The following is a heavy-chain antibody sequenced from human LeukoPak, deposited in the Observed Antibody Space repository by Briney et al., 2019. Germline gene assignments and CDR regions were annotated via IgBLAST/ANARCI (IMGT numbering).Heavy chain of an antibody. V-gene: IGHV4-59*13. J-gene: IGHJ6*02. D-gene: IGHD3-9*01. Sequence: SETLSLTCTVSGVSIAPYYWTWIRQPPGRRLEWIGFIYYSGGPTSYNPSLRSRVTISVDTSKSQFSLRMTSVTAADTAVYYCARVAGHYDVLTGPNFSGVDVWGQGTTVTVSS. CDR2: IYYSGGPT. CDR1: GVSIAPYY. CDR3: ARVAGHYDVLTGPNFSGVDV.